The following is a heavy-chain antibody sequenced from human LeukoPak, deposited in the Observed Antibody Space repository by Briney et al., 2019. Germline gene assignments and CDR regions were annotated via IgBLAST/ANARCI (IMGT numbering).Heavy chain of an antibody. V-gene: IGHV4-30-4*01. Sequence: SETLSLTCTVSGGSISSGDYYWSWIRQPPGKGLEWIGYIYDSGSTYYNPSLKSRVTISVDTSKNQFSLKLSSVTAADTAVYYCASEMYYYDSSGYPSSEYFQHWGQGTLVTVSS. D-gene: IGHD3-22*01. J-gene: IGHJ1*01. CDR1: GGSISSGDYY. CDR2: IYDSGST. CDR3: ASEMYYYDSSGYPSSEYFQH.